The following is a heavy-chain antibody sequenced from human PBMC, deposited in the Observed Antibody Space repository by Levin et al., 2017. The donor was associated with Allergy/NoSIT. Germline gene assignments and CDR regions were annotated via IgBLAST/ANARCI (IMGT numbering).Heavy chain of an antibody. J-gene: IGHJ4*02. CDR2: ISTYSAYI. V-gene: IGHV3-21*01. CDR3: ARGPEV. Sequence: ASVKVSCAASGFTFNIYTMNWVRQAPGKGLEWISFISTYSAYIFYADSVRGRFTLPIDNAGRSLFLQMDNLRDDDTAIYYCARGPEVWGQGTPVTVSS. CDR1: GFTFNIYT.